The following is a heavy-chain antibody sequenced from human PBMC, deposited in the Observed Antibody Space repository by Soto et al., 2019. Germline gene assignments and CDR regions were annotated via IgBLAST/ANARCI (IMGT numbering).Heavy chain of an antibody. Sequence: ASVKVSCKTSGYTFTSYGISWVRQAPGQGLEWMGWISAYNGNTNYAQKLQGRVTMTTDTSTSTAYMELRSLRSDDTAVYYCAKDVYYYGSGSPDLTRWGQGTLVTVSS. CDR2: ISAYNGNT. V-gene: IGHV1-18*01. CDR3: AKDVYYYGSGSPDLTR. J-gene: IGHJ4*02. CDR1: GYTFTSYG. D-gene: IGHD3-10*01.